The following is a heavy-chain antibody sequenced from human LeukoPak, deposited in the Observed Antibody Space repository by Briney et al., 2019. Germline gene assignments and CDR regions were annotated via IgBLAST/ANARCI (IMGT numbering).Heavy chain of an antibody. J-gene: IGHJ4*02. V-gene: IGHV1-2*02. CDR1: GYSFTSYW. Sequence: GESLKISCKGSGYSFTSYWIGWVRQAPGQGLEWMGWINPNSGGTNYAQKFQGRVTMTRDTSISTAYMELSRLRSDDTAVYYCARGFRGSGRYCLVYWGQGTLVTVSS. CDR3: ARGFRGSGRYCLVY. D-gene: IGHD3-10*01. CDR2: INPNSGGT.